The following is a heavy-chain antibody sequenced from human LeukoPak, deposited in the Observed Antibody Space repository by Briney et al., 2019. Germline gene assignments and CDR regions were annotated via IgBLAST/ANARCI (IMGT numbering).Heavy chain of an antibody. J-gene: IGHJ5*02. CDR1: GFTFNDHA. CDR3: ARAPYNSGSRNWFDP. Sequence: GESLKISCAASGFTFNDHAMSWVRQAPGKGLEWVSSISHRGDDTYYADSVKGRFIVSRENSKNTVYLQMNRLGIEDTAVYHCARAPYNSGSRNWFDPWGQGTLVTVSS. V-gene: IGHV3-23*01. CDR2: ISHRGDDT. D-gene: IGHD3-10*01.